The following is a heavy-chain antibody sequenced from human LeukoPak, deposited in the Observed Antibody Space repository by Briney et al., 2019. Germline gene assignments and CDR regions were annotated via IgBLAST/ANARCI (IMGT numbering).Heavy chain of an antibody. CDR1: GGTFSSYA. Sequence: SVKVSCKASGGTFSSYAISWVRQAPGQGLEWMGGIIPIFGTANYAQKFQGRVTITADESTSTAYMELSSLRSEDTAVYYCARDGRYCSGGSCSYYYYGMDVWGQGTTVTVSS. CDR2: IIPIFGTA. CDR3: ARDGRYCSGGSCSYYYYGMDV. V-gene: IGHV1-69*13. J-gene: IGHJ6*02. D-gene: IGHD2-15*01.